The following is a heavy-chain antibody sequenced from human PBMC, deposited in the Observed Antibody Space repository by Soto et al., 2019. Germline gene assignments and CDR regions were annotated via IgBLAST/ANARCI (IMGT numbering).Heavy chain of an antibody. CDR3: ASQRSAVSYGMDV. Sequence: SVKVSCKASGCTFSSYAISWVRQAPGQGLEWMGGIIPIFGTANYAQKFQGRVTITADESTSTAYMELSSLRSEDTAVYYCASQRSAVSYGMDVWGQGTTVTVSS. CDR1: GCTFSSYA. CDR2: IIPIFGTA. V-gene: IGHV1-69*13. J-gene: IGHJ6*02. D-gene: IGHD1-1*01.